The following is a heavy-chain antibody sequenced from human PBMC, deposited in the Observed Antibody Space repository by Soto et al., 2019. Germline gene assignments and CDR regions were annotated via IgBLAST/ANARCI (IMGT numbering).Heavy chain of an antibody. CDR1: GFTFVDYT. J-gene: IGHJ4*02. CDR3: AKDLVSYSSGWYLPSY. D-gene: IGHD6-19*01. Sequence: PGGPLRLSCEASGFTFVDYTMHWVRQAPRKGLEWVSLISWDGGSTYYADSVKGRFTISRDNSKNSLYLQMNSLRTEDTALYYCAKDLVSYSSGWYLPSYCGQVTLVTVSS. CDR2: ISWDGGST. V-gene: IGHV3-43*01.